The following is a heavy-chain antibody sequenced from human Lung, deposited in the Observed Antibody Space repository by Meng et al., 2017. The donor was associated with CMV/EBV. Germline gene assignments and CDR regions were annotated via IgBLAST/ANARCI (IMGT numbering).Heavy chain of an antibody. D-gene: IGHD2-2*01. J-gene: IGHJ4*02. CDR1: GFTFSNYG. V-gene: IGHV3-30*18. CDR2: VSYDGSNK. CDR3: AKDLCSSSCYPDY. Sequence: AASGFTFSNYGMHWFRQAPGKGLEWVAFVSYDGSNKHYPDSVKGRFSISRDDSKNTLYVQINSLRPEDTAVYYCAKDLCSSSCYPDYWGQGTLVTVSS.